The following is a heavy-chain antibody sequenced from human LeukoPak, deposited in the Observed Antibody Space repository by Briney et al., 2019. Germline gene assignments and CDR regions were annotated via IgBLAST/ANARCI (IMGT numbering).Heavy chain of an antibody. Sequence: PSETLSLTCTVSGGSISSSSYSWGWIRQPPGKGLEWIGSIYYSGSTYYNPSLKSRVTISVDTSKNQFSLKLSSVTAADTAVYYCARLIAAWDYDSSGYLYYFDYWGQGTLVTVSS. V-gene: IGHV4-39*01. CDR2: IYYSGST. CDR1: GGSISSSSYS. D-gene: IGHD3-22*01. CDR3: ARLIAAWDYDSSGYLYYFDY. J-gene: IGHJ4*02.